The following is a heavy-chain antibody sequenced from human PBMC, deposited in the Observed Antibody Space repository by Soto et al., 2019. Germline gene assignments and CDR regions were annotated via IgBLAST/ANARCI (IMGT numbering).Heavy chain of an antibody. J-gene: IGHJ6*02. CDR3: AGGGVRGVVTRTRDYYGMDV. Sequence: PGESLKISCTGSGYNFTNYWIGWVRQMPGKGLESMGIIYPGDSDTRYSPSFQGQVTISADKSISTAYLQWSSLKASDTAMYYCAGGGVRGVVTRTRDYYGMDVWGQGTTVTVSS. D-gene: IGHD3-10*01. V-gene: IGHV5-51*01. CDR2: IYPGDSDT. CDR1: GYNFTNYW.